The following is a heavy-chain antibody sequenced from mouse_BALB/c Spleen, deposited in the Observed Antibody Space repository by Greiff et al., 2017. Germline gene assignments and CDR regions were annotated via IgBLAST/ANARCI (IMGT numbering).Heavy chain of an antibody. CDR2: ISNGGGST. CDR1: GFTFSSYT. CDR3: ARHPSYYGSSYWYFDV. J-gene: IGHJ1*01. Sequence: EVQGVESGGGLVQPGGSLKLSCAASGFTFSSYTMSWVRQTPENRLEWVAYISNGGGSTYYPDTVKGRFTISRDNAKNTLYLQMSSLKSEDTAMYYCARHPSYYGSSYWYFDVWGAGTTVTVSS. V-gene: IGHV5-12-2*01. D-gene: IGHD1-1*01.